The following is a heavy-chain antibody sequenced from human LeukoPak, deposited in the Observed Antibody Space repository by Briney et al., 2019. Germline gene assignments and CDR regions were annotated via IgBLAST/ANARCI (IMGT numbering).Heavy chain of an antibody. V-gene: IGHV4-34*01. Sequence: SETLSLTRAVYGGSFSGYYWSWIRQPPGKGLEWIGEINHSGSTNYNPSLKSRVTISVDTSKNQFSLKLSSVTAADTAVYYCARGTIDSSGYYYRPFFDYWGQGTLVTVSS. D-gene: IGHD3-22*01. J-gene: IGHJ4*02. CDR1: GGSFSGYY. CDR2: INHSGST. CDR3: ARGTIDSSGYYYRPFFDY.